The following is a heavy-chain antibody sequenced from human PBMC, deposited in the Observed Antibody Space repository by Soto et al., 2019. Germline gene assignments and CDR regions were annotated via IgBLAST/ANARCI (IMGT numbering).Heavy chain of an antibody. D-gene: IGHD6-13*01. Sequence: SVKVSCKASGGTFSSYAISWVRQAPGQGLEWMGGIIPIFGTANYAQKFQGRVTITADESTSTAYMELSSLRSEDTAVYYCARNKFGIAAAGSYYYYGMDVWGQGXTVTVSS. CDR1: GGTFSSYA. J-gene: IGHJ6*02. CDR2: IIPIFGTA. V-gene: IGHV1-69*13. CDR3: ARNKFGIAAAGSYYYYGMDV.